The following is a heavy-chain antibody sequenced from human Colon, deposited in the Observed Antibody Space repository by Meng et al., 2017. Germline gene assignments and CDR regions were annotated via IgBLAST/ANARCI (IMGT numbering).Heavy chain of an antibody. J-gene: IGHJ5*02. CDR2: IYYSGST. CDR3: ARDRKHYGERGWFDP. D-gene: IGHD4-17*01. Sequence: GLGQPSQTPWLTCTGSGGSIRSCDYYWSWMRQPPGKGLEWIGYIYYSGSTYSNASLKSRVTISIDRSKNQFSLKLSSVTAADTAVYYCARDRKHYGERGWFDPWGQGTLVTVSS. CDR1: GGSIRSCDYY. V-gene: IGHV4-30-4*01.